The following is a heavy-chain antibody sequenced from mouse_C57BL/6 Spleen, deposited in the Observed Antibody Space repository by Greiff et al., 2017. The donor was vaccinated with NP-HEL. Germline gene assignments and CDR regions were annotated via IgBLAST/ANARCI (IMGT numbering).Heavy chain of an antibody. Sequence: EVKLVESGGGLVQPGGSLSLSCAASGFTFTDYYMSWVRQPPGKALEWLGFIRNKANGYTTENSASVKGRFTISRDNSQSILYLQMNALRAEDSATYYCARSSPYAMDYWGQGTSVTVSS. CDR1: GFTFTDYY. V-gene: IGHV7-3*01. CDR2: IRNKANGYTT. CDR3: ARSSPYAMDY. J-gene: IGHJ4*01.